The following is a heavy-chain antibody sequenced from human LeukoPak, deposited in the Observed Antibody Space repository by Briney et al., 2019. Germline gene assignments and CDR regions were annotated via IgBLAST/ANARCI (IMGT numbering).Heavy chain of an antibody. CDR3: ARDARVQKWFGEVIMTTTYYFDD. CDR2: IYTSGST. D-gene: IGHD3-10*01. J-gene: IGHJ4*02. V-gene: IGHV4-4*07. Sequence: SETLSLTCTVPGGSISSYYWSWIRQPAGKGLEWIGRIYTSGSTNYNPSLKSRVTMSVDTSKNQFSLKLSSVTAADTAVYYCARDARVQKWFGEVIMTTTYYFDDWGQGTLVTVSS. CDR1: GGSISSYY.